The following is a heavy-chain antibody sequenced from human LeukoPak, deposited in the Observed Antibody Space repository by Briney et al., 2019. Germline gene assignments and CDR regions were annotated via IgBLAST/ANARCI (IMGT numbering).Heavy chain of an antibody. Sequence: GASLRLSCVASGFTFGSFGFNWVRQAPGKGLEWVTLIWFDGRRKDYIDSVKGRFTVSRDDSENTVYLQMSNLRVEDTAVYYCARSPRSSSGLDYWGQGTLVAVSS. CDR2: IWFDGRRK. CDR1: GFTFGSFG. J-gene: IGHJ4*02. CDR3: ARSPRSSSGLDY. D-gene: IGHD6-19*01. V-gene: IGHV3-33*01.